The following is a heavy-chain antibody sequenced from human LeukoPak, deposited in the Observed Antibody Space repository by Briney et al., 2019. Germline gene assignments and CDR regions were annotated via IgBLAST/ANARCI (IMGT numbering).Heavy chain of an antibody. V-gene: IGHV1-8*01. CDR2: MNPNSGNT. D-gene: IGHD5-12*01. CDR1: GYTFTSYD. J-gene: IGHJ4*02. Sequence: GASVKVSCKASGYTFTSYDINWVRQATGQGLEWMGWMNPNSGNTGYAQKFQGRVTMTRNTSISTAYMELSSLRSEDTAVYYCARVLGRSGYDYSPLAYWGQGTLVTVSS. CDR3: ARVLGRSGYDYSPLAY.